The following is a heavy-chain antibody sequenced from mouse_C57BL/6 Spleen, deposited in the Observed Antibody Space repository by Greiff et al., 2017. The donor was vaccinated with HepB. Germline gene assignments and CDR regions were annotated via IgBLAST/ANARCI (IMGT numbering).Heavy chain of an antibody. J-gene: IGHJ2*01. Sequence: EVQLQQSGPELVKPGASVKIPCKASGYTFTDYNMDWVKQSHGKSLEWIGDINPNNGGTIYNQKFKGKATLTVDNSSSTAYMELRSLTSEDTAVSYCARRGLRRGNYFDCWGKGTTLTVAS. CDR1: GYTFTDYN. CDR2: INPNNGGT. CDR3: ARRGLRRGNYFDC. D-gene: IGHD2-4*01. V-gene: IGHV1-18*01.